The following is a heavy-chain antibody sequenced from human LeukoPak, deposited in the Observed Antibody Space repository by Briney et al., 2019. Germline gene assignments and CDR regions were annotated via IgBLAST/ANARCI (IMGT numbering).Heavy chain of an antibody. CDR1: GYTFTTYY. Sequence: ASVKVSCKASGYTFTTYYMNWVRQAPGQGLEWMGIINPSGGSTSYAQKFQGRVTMTRDASTSTVYMELSSLRSEDTAVYYCARAYDSSGYYFDHWGQGTLVTVSS. CDR3: ARAYDSSGYYFDH. V-gene: IGHV1-46*01. J-gene: IGHJ4*02. D-gene: IGHD3-22*01. CDR2: INPSGGST.